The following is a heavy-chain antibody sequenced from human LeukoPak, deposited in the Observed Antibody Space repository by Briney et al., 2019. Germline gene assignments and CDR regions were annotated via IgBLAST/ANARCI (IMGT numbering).Heavy chain of an antibody. CDR1: GFTFSNYA. D-gene: IGHD4-11*01. CDR3: AKETVTTPNYYYYMDV. Sequence: PGGSLRLSCEASGFTFSNYAMHWVRQAPGKGLEWVSVLSGSGGSIDYADSVKGRFTISRDNSKNTLYLQMNSLRAEDTAVYYCAKETVTTPNYYYYMDVWGKGTTVAVSS. V-gene: IGHV3-23*01. J-gene: IGHJ6*03. CDR2: LSGSGGSI.